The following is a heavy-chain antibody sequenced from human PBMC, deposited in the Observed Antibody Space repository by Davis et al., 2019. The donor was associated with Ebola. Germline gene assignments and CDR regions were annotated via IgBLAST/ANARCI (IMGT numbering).Heavy chain of an antibody. CDR2: IKQDGSEK. Sequence: GGSLRLSCAASGFTFSSYAMSWVRQAPGKGLEWVANIKQDGSEKYYVDSVKGRFTISRDNAKNSLYLQMNSLRAEDTAVYYCARDRGYSYGYVYDYWGQGTLVTVSS. V-gene: IGHV3-7*03. D-gene: IGHD5-18*01. CDR3: ARDRGYSYGYVYDY. J-gene: IGHJ4*02. CDR1: GFTFSSYA.